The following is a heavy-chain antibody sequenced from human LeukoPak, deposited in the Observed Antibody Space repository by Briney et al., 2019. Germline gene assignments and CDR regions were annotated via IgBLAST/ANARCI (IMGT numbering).Heavy chain of an antibody. CDR1: GGSISSGGYY. J-gene: IGHJ6*03. CDR3: VREGGCSSTSCLGLGYYYYMDV. CDR2: IYYSGST. V-gene: IGHV4-31*03. D-gene: IGHD2-2*01. Sequence: PSETLSLTCTVSGGSISSGGYYWSWIRQHPGKGLEWIGYIYYSGSTYYNPSLKSRVTISVDTSKNQFSLKLSSVTAADTAVYYCVREGGCSSTSCLGLGYYYYMDVWGKGTTVTVSS.